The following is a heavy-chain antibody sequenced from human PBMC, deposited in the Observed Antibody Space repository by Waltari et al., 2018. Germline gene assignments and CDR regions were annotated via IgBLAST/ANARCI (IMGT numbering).Heavy chain of an antibody. J-gene: IGHJ3*02. CDR3: ATSWIWSVGVSDTGPDAVDI. CDR2: VYYSGNA. D-gene: IGHD3-3*01. V-gene: IGHV4-59*01. Sequence: QVQLQESGPGLVKPSETLSLTCTVSGGSIHSSYWSCIRQPPGKGLEWIAYVYYSGNANYNPSLMYRVTISLVKSTNQVSLKLRSVTAADTAVYYCATSWIWSVGVSDTGPDAVDIWGQGTMVTVSS. CDR1: GGSIHSSY.